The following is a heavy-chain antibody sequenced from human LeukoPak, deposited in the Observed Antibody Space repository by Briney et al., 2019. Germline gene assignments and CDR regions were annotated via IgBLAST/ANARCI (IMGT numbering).Heavy chain of an antibody. J-gene: IGHJ5*02. Sequence: NPSETLSLNCAVYGGSFSGYYWSWIRQPPGKGLEWIGEINHSGSTNYNPSLKSRVTISVDTSKNQFSLKLSSVTAADTAVYYCARGGRYCSGGSCYRSRYNWFDPWGQGTLVTVSS. CDR2: INHSGST. D-gene: IGHD2-15*01. V-gene: IGHV4-34*01. CDR3: ARGGRYCSGGSCYRSRYNWFDP. CDR1: GGSFSGYY.